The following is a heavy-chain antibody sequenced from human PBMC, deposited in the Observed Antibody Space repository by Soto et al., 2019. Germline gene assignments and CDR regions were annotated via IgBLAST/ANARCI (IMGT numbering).Heavy chain of an antibody. V-gene: IGHV4-4*02. CDR2: IYHGGST. Sequence: PSETLSLTCAVSSGSISSRDWWTWVRQPPGKGLEWIGEIYHGGSTNYNPSLKSRVTMSIDKSKNQFSLKLSSVTVADTAVYFCASLSDYWGQGTLVTVSS. CDR1: SGSISSRDW. J-gene: IGHJ4*02. CDR3: ASLSDY.